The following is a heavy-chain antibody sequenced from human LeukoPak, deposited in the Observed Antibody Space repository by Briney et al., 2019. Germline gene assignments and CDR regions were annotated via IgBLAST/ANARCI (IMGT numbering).Heavy chain of an antibody. Sequence: SETLSLTCVVYGGSFSGYYWSWIRQPPGKGLEWIGEIDHSGSTNYNPSLKSRVTISVDTSKNHFSLKLSPVTAADTAVYYCARGRRRGTSYYFLKWFDPWGQGTLVTVSA. J-gene: IGHJ5*02. CDR1: GGSFSGYY. CDR3: ARGRRRGTSYYFLKWFDP. D-gene: IGHD3-22*01. V-gene: IGHV4-34*01. CDR2: IDHSGST.